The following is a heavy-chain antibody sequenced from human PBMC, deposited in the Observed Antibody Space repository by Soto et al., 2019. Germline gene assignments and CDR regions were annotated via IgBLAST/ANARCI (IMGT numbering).Heavy chain of an antibody. Sequence: GGSLRLSCAASGFSFSSYAMSWVRQAPGKGLEWVSSIHGSAAGTYYADSVKGRFTISRDNSKNTLWLQMNSLRAEDTALYYCAKDKYFDSWGQGTLVTVSS. CDR2: IHGSAAGT. V-gene: IGHV3-23*01. J-gene: IGHJ4*02. CDR1: GFSFSSYA. CDR3: AKDKYFDS.